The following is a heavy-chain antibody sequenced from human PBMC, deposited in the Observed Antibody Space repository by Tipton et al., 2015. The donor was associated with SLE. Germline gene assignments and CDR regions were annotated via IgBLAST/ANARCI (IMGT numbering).Heavy chain of an antibody. J-gene: IGHJ4*02. V-gene: IGHV4-34*01. Sequence: TLSLTCAVYGGSFSGYYWSWIRQPPGKGLEWIGEINHSGSTNYNPSLKSRVTISVDTSKNQFSLKLSSVTAADTAVYYCARDGPASWGYGLWSGYFDLWGQGTLVTVSS. CDR3: ARDGPASWGYGLWSGYFDL. D-gene: IGHD3-3*01. CDR1: GGSFSGYY. CDR2: INHSGST.